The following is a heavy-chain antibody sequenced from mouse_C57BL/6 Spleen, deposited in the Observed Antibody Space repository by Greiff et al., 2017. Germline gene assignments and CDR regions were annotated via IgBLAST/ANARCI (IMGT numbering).Heavy chain of an antibody. CDR2: IWRGGST. J-gene: IGHJ4*01. D-gene: IGHD1-1*01. V-gene: IGHV2-2*01. CDR1: GFSLTSYG. CDR3: ASPVVAEYYYAMDY. Sequence: VKLMESGPGLVQPSQSLSITCTVSGFSLTSYGVHWVRQSPGKGLEWLGVIWRGGSTDYYAAFISRLSIIKDNSKSQVFFKMNRLQADDTAIYYCASPVVAEYYYAMDYWGQGTSVTVSS.